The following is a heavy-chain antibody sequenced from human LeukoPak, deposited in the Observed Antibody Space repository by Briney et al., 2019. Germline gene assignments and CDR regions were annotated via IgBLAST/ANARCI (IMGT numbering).Heavy chain of an antibody. D-gene: IGHD3-10*01. CDR2: IYYSGST. Sequence: SETLSLTCTVSGGSISSGDYYWSWIRQPPGKGLEWIGYIYYSGSTYYNPSLKSRVTISVDTSKNQFSLKLSSVTAADTAVYYCARVDWSGANTSNFDYWGQGTLVTVSS. CDR3: ARVDWSGANTSNFDY. V-gene: IGHV4-30-4*01. J-gene: IGHJ4*02. CDR1: GGSISSGDYY.